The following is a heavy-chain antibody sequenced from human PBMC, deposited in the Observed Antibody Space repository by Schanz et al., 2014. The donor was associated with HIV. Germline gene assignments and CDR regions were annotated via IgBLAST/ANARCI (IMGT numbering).Heavy chain of an antibody. J-gene: IGHJ6*02. CDR1: EKAFSDID. CDR3: ARGYCGADCSHFYYCGTDV. Sequence: QVRLVQSGAEVKKPGASVTVSCKTSEKAFSDIDINWVRQAPGQGLEWMGGIVPIFGTTNYAQRFQGRVSITADESTNTAYMELSGLRSEDTAVYYCARGYCGADCSHFYYCGTDVWGQGTTVTVSS. V-gene: IGHV1-69*01. CDR2: IVPIFGTT. D-gene: IGHD2-21*02.